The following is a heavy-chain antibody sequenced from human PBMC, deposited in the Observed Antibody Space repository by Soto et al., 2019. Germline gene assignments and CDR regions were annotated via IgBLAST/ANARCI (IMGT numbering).Heavy chain of an antibody. CDR2: INWDSGSI. J-gene: IGHJ4*02. Sequence: GGSLRLSCAASGFTFDDYAMHWVRQAPGKGLEWVSGINWDSGSIAYADSVKGRFTISRDNAKNTLYLQMNSLRAEDTAVYYCARDPHYSTGPFACWGQGTLVTVSS. CDR1: GFTFDDYA. CDR3: ARDPHYSTGPFAC. D-gene: IGHD2-8*02. V-gene: IGHV3-9*01.